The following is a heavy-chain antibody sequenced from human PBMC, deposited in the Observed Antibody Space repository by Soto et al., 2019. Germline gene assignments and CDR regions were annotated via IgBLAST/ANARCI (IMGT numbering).Heavy chain of an antibody. CDR3: AKAEMWFGESVSLVH. D-gene: IGHD3-10*01. CDR1: GITFSSYA. CDR2: ISGSGGST. V-gene: IGHV3-23*01. J-gene: IGHJ4*02. Sequence: EVQLLESGGGLVQPGGSLRLSCAASGITFSSYAMSWVRQAPGKGLEWVSTISGSGGSTHYADSVKGRFTISRDNSKNTLYVQMNSLRAEDTAVYYCAKAEMWFGESVSLVHWGQGTLVTVSS.